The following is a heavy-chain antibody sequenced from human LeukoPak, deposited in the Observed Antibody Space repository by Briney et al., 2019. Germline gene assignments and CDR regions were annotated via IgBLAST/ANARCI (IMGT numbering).Heavy chain of an antibody. CDR3: ARDMAGRSRPPFDY. CDR1: GFTFSSYW. D-gene: IGHD6-19*01. CDR2: INSDGSSR. J-gene: IGHJ4*02. V-gene: IGHV3-74*01. Sequence: PGGSLRLSCAASGFTFSSYWMHWVRQAPGKGLVWVSRINSDGSSRTYADSVKGRFTISRDNAKNSLHLQMNSLRVEDTGVYFCARDMAGRSRPPFDYWGQGTLVTVSS.